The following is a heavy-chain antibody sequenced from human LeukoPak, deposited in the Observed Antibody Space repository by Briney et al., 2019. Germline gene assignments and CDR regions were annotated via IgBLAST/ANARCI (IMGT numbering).Heavy chain of an antibody. J-gene: IGHJ4*02. Sequence: GGSLRLSCAASGFTFSSYSMNWVRQAPGKGLEWVSSITISSYIYYADSVKGRFTISRDNAKNSLYLKMNSLRGEDTAVYYCARDMGYCSSSNCYTYYLDYWGQGTLVTVSS. V-gene: IGHV3-21*01. D-gene: IGHD2-2*01. CDR2: ITISSYI. CDR1: GFTFSSYS. CDR3: ARDMGYCSSSNCYTYYLDY.